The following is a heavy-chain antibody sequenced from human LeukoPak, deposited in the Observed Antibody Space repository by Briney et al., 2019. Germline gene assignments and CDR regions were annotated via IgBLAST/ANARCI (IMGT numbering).Heavy chain of an antibody. CDR1: GYTFTSYG. Sequence: ASVKVSCKASGYTFTSYGISWVRQAPGQGLEWMGWISAYNGNTNYAQKFQGRVTITADESTSTAYMELGSLRSEDTAVYYCARDLRDTDMASYALDVWGQGTTVTVSS. D-gene: IGHD5-18*01. CDR2: ISAYNGNT. CDR3: ARDLRDTDMASYALDV. J-gene: IGHJ6*02. V-gene: IGHV1-18*01.